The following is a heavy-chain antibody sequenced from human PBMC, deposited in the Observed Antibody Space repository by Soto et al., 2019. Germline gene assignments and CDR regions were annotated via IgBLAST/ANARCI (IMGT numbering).Heavy chain of an antibody. CDR2: IYFSGSA. CDR3: AKSSVRGIKHS. Sequence: QVQLQESGPGLVKPSQTLSLTCTVSGDSLSRGGYYWSWIRQLPGKGLEWIGYIYFSGSAYYNPSLKSRVTMSIDTSKNQSSLRLTSLTAADTAVYYCAKSSVRGIKHSWGQGTLAIASS. CDR1: GDSLSRGGYY. J-gene: IGHJ4*02. D-gene: IGHD3-10*01. V-gene: IGHV4-31*03.